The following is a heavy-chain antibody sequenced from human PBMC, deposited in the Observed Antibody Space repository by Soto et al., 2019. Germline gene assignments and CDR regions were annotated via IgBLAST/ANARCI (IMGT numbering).Heavy chain of an antibody. Sequence: QVQLVQSGAEVKKPGSSVRVSCKVSGGTFGSHTFTWVRQAPGQGLEWMGEIIPVFNAANYAQRFQDRVIITEDRSATTVYLELSRLTSADTATYYCARSETMTYNNTRGTDLDFWGQGTLVIVSS. CDR1: GGTFGSHT. J-gene: IGHJ4*02. D-gene: IGHD3-22*01. CDR3: ARSETMTYNNTRGTDLDF. CDR2: IIPVFNAA. V-gene: IGHV1-69*06.